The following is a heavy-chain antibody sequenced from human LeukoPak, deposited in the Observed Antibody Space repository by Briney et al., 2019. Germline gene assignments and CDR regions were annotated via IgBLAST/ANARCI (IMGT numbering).Heavy chain of an antibody. V-gene: IGHV3-53*01. Sequence: PEGSLRLSCAASGFTVSSNYMSWVRQAPGKGLEWVSVIYSGGSTYYADSVKGRFTISRDNSKNTLYLQMNSLRAEDTAVYYCARDRDGYNPDYWGQGTLVTVSS. CDR1: GFTVSSNY. D-gene: IGHD5-24*01. J-gene: IGHJ4*02. CDR3: ARDRDGYNPDY. CDR2: IYSGGST.